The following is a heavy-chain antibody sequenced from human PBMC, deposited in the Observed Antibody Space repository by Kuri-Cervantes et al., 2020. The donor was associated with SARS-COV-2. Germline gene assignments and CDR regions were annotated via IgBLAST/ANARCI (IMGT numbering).Heavy chain of an antibody. CDR3: ANGAYYYGMDV. V-gene: IGHV3-30*18. D-gene: IGHD1-26*01. Sequence: GGSLRLSCAASGFTFSSYGMHWVRQAPGKGLEWVAVISCDGSNKYYADSVKGRFTISRDNSKNTLYLQMNSLRAEGTAVYYCANGAYYYGMDVWGQGTTVTVSS. CDR1: GFTFSSYG. J-gene: IGHJ6*02. CDR2: ISCDGSNK.